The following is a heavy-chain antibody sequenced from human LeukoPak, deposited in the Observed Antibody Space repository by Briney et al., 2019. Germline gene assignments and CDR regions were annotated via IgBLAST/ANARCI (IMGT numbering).Heavy chain of an antibody. CDR3: ARTNYRVVVPAAIDY. J-gene: IGHJ4*02. V-gene: IGHV3-7*01. Sequence: GGSLRLSCAASGFSFMNAWMSWVRQAPGKGLEWVANIKQDGSEKYYVDSVKGRFTISRDNAKNSLYLQMNSLRAEDTAVYYCARTNYRVVVPAAIDYWGQGTLVTVSS. D-gene: IGHD2-2*01. CDR2: IKQDGSEK. CDR1: GFSFMNAW.